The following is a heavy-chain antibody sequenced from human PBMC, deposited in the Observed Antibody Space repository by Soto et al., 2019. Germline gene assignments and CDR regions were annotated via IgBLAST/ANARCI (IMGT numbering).Heavy chain of an antibody. CDR2: INDSENT. J-gene: IGHJ6*02. CDR3: ARDDPGNITEGLVRFYYYSGIEF. CDR1: GGSFSGYY. D-gene: IGHD6-19*01. V-gene: IGHV4-34*01. Sequence: QVQLQQWGSGLLKPSETLSLTCAVYGGSFSGYYCSCIRQHPRKGLAWIGEINDSENTNYNPSLKSRVSISVHTYFNPCSQDLSSVTAADAAVYYCARDDPGNITEGLVRFYYYSGIEFLCQGTTVSVSS.